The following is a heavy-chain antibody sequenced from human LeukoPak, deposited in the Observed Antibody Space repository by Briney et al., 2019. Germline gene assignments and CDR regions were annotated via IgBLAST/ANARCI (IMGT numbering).Heavy chain of an antibody. Sequence: SETLSLTCTVSRGSISSSSYYWAWIRQPPGKGLEWIGMIYHSGSTYYNPSLKSRVTISVDTSKNQFSLKLSSVTAADTAVYYCARQVCSGISCYVDYWGQRTLVTVSS. CDR1: RGSISSSSYY. CDR2: IYHSGST. CDR3: ARQVCSGISCYVDY. V-gene: IGHV4-39*01. J-gene: IGHJ4*02. D-gene: IGHD2-2*01.